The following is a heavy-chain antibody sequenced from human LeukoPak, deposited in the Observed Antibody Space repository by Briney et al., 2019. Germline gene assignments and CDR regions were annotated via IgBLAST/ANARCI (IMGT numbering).Heavy chain of an antibody. CDR3: ARDFSQRITMVRGVMPA. D-gene: IGHD3-10*01. J-gene: IGHJ5*02. CDR2: IYYSGST. Sequence: SETLSLTCTVSGGFISSSSYYWGWIRRPPGKGLEWIGSIYYSGSTYYNPSLKSRVTISVDTSKNQFSLKLSSVTAADTAVYYCARDFSQRITMVRGVMPAWGQGTLVTVSS. CDR1: GGFISSSSYY. V-gene: IGHV4-39*07.